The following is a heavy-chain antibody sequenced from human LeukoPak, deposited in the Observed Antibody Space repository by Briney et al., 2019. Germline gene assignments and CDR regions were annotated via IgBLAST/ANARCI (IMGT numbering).Heavy chain of an antibody. J-gene: IGHJ4*02. V-gene: IGHV1-69*04. Sequence: ASVTVSCMASVGTFSSYAISWVRQAPGQGLAWMGRIIPILGIANYAQKFQGRVTITADKSTSTAYMELSSLRSEDTAVYYCARGPVVVTARTFDYWGQGTLVTVSS. CDR3: ARGPVVVTARTFDY. CDR1: VGTFSSYA. CDR2: IIPILGIA. D-gene: IGHD2-21*02.